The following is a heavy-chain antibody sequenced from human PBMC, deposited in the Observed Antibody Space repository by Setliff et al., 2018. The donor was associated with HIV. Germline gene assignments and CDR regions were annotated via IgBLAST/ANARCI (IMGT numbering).Heavy chain of an antibody. V-gene: IGHV4-61*02. J-gene: IGHJ3*02. CDR1: GDSISSGNYY. CDR3: ARQSNYYDRTGNPTRAFDI. D-gene: IGHD3-22*01. CDR2: LYTSGST. Sequence: SETLSLTCTVSGDSISSGNYYWSWIRQPAGKGLEWIGRLYTSGSTNYNPSLKSRVTISVDTSKNQFSLKLSSVTAADTAVYYCARQSNYYDRTGNPTRAFDIWGQGTRVTVSS.